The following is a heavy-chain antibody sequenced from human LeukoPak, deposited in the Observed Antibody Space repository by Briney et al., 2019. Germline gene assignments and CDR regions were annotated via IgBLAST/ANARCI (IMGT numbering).Heavy chain of an antibody. CDR3: AREVRGSGSYIDY. CDR1: GGSISSYY. J-gene: IGHJ4*02. CDR2: IYYSGST. Sequence: PSETLSLTCTVSGGSISSYYWSWIRQPPGKGPEWIGYIYYSGSTNYNPSLKSRVTISVDTSKNQFSLKLSSVTAADTAVYYCAREVRGSGSYIDYWGQGTLVTVSS. V-gene: IGHV4-59*01. D-gene: IGHD3-10*01.